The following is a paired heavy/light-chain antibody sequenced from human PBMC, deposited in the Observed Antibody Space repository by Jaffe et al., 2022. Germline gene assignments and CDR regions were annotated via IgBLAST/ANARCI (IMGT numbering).Light chain of an antibody. CDR1: NIGSKS. J-gene: IGLJ1*01. CDR3: QVWDSSSDHPNYV. V-gene: IGLV3-21*04. Sequence: SYVLTQPPSVSVAPGKTARITCGGNNIGSKSVHWYQQKPGQAPVLVIYYDSDRPSGIPERFSGSNSGNTATLTISRVEAGDEADYYCQVWDSSSDHPNYVFGTGTKVTVL. CDR2: YDS.
Heavy chain of an antibody. D-gene: IGHD4-17*01. CDR2: ISSSGSTI. V-gene: IGHV3-11*01. J-gene: IGHJ3*02. CDR1: GFTFSDYY. CDR3: ASAMTTVTTPPDAFDI. Sequence: QVQLVESGGGLVKPGGSLRLSCAASGFTFSDYYMSWIRQAPGKGLEWVSYISSSGSTIYYADSVKGRFTISRDNAKNSLYLQMNSLRAEDTAVYYCASAMTTVTTPPDAFDIWGQGTMVTVSS.